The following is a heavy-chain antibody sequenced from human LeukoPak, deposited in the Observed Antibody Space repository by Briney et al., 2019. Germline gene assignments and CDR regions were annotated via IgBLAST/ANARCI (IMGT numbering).Heavy chain of an antibody. D-gene: IGHD1-26*01. J-gene: IGHJ4*02. CDR1: GFTFDNYR. CDR3: TKRVKYGGTWDHFAD. CDR2: VNADGDNT. V-gene: IGHV3-23*01. Sequence: GGSLRLSCAASGFTFDNYRMSWVRQAPGKGLEWVSTVNADGDNTYYADSVKGRFTISRDNSKSTLILQMNSLRVEDTALYYCTKRVKYGGTWDHFADWGQGTLVTVSS.